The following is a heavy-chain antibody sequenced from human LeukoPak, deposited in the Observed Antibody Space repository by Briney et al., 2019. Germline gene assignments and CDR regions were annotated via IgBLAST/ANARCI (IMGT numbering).Heavy chain of an antibody. D-gene: IGHD4-17*01. J-gene: IGHJ4*02. CDR3: ARTSGDPFDF. CDR2: INEDGGEK. CDR1: GFPFRSYW. Sequence: GGSLRLSCAASGFPFRSYWMSWVRQAPGKGLEWVANINEDGGEKYYADSVKGRFTISKDNAKNSLYVQMNNLRAEDTAVYYCARTSGDPFDFWGQGTLVAVSS. V-gene: IGHV3-7*01.